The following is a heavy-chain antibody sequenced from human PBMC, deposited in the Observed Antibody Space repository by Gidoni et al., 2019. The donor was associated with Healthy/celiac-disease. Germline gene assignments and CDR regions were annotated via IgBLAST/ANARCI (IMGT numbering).Heavy chain of an antibody. CDR2: IIPIFGTA. CDR1: GGTFSSYA. Sequence: QVQLVQSGAAVKKPGSSVKVSCKASGGTFSSYAISWVRQAPGQGLEWMGGIIPIFGTANYAQKFQGRVTITADKSTSTAYMELSSLRSEDTAVYYCARDRNHPVVKTHDAFDIWGQGTMVTVSS. D-gene: IGHD2-15*01. CDR3: ARDRNHPVVKTHDAFDI. J-gene: IGHJ3*02. V-gene: IGHV1-69*06.